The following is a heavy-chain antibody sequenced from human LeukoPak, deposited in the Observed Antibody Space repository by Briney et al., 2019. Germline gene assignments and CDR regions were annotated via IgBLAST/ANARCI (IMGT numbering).Heavy chain of an antibody. CDR3: ARMYGYTHGPDY. J-gene: IGHJ4*02. D-gene: IGHD5-12*01. Sequence: SETLSLTCTVSGGSISSYYWNWIRQPPGKGLEWIGHVYYSGSTNYSPSLKSRVTISVDTSKNQFSLNLTSVTAADTAVYYCARMYGYTHGPDYWGQGTLVTVSS. CDR2: VYYSGST. V-gene: IGHV4-59*01. CDR1: GGSISSYY.